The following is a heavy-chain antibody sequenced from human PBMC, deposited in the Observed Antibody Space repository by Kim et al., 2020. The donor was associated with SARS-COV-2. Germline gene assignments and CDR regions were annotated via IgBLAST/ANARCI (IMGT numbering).Heavy chain of an antibody. CDR3: ARDRPYCSGGSCYSD. CDR1: GYTFTSYG. CDR2: ISAYNGNT. V-gene: IGHV1-18*01. J-gene: IGHJ4*02. Sequence: ASVKVSCKASGYTFTSYGISWVRQAPGQGLEWMGWISAYNGNTNYAQKLQGRVTMTTDTSTSTAYMELRSLRSDDTAVYYCARDRPYCSGGSCYSDWGQGTLVTVSS. D-gene: IGHD2-15*01.